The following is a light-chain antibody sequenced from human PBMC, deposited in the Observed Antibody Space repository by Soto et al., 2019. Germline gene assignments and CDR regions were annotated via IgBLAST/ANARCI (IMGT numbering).Light chain of an antibody. CDR2: WAS. CDR3: QQYYSTPWT. J-gene: IGKJ1*01. CDR1: QSVFYSSNNKNF. V-gene: IGKV4-1*01. Sequence: DIVMTQSPDSLAVSLGERATINCKSSQSVFYSSNNKNFLVWYQQKPGHPPKLLIYWASTRESGVPDRFSGNVSGTDFTLTIRSLQAEDGAVYYGQQYYSTPWTFGQGTKVDI.